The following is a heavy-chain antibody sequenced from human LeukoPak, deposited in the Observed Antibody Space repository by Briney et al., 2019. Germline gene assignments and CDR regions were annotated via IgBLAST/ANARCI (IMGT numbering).Heavy chain of an antibody. J-gene: IGHJ6*02. D-gene: IGHD6-13*01. Sequence: GGSLRLSCAASGFTFSDYYMSWIRQAPGKGLEWVSYISSSGSTIYYADSVKGRFTISRDNAKNSLYLQMNSLRAEDTAVYYCASPSTPRAAAGYYYYYVMDVWGQGTTVTVSS. V-gene: IGHV3-11*01. CDR1: GFTFSDYY. CDR2: ISSSGSTI. CDR3: ASPSTPRAAAGYYYYYVMDV.